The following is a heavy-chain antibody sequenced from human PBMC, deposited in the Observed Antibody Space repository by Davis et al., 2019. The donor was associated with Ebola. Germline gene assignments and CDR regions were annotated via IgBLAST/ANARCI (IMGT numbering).Heavy chain of an antibody. V-gene: IGHV1-69*06. CDR3: ARGPWGTYFEY. CDR2: IIPLVDTV. Sequence: SVKVSCKASGYTFTSYGISWVRQAHGQGLEWMGAIIPLVDTVNYAQEFQGRVTITADKSTSTAYMELSSLRSEDTAVYYCARGPWGTYFEYWGQGTLVTVSS. J-gene: IGHJ4*02. D-gene: IGHD1-1*01. CDR1: GYTFTSYG.